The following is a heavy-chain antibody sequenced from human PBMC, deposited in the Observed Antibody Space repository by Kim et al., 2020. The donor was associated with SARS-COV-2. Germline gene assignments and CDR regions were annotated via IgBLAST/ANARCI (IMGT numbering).Heavy chain of an antibody. J-gene: IGHJ5*02. Sequence: TYPNPSLKGRATISVATSTNQFSLKLSSVTAADTAVYYCARQGYSSSSEPWGQGTLVTVSS. V-gene: IGHV4-39*01. CDR3: ARQGYSSSSEP. D-gene: IGHD6-13*01. CDR2: T.